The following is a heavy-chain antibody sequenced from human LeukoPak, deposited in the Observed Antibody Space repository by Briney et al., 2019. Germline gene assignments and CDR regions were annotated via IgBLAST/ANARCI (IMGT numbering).Heavy chain of an antibody. CDR1: GGTFSSYA. V-gene: IGHV1-69*13. CDR3: ARAMVRGVIIPGY. Sequence: GASVKVPCKASGGTFSSYAISWVRQAPGQGLEWMGGIIPIFGTANYAQKFQGRVTITADESTSTAYMELSSLRSEDTAVYYCARAMVRGVIIPGYWGQGTLVTVFS. CDR2: IIPIFGTA. J-gene: IGHJ4*02. D-gene: IGHD3-10*01.